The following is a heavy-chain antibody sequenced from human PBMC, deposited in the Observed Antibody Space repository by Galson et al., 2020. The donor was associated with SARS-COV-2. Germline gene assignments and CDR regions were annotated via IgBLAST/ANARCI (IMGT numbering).Heavy chain of an antibody. J-gene: IGHJ4*02. CDR2: IYTSGSP. D-gene: IGHD6-6*01. Sequence: ETSETLSLTCSVSGGSISSYYWSWIRQPAGKGLEWIGRIYTSGSPKYNPSLRSRVTMSVDTSKNQFSLRLSSVTAADTAVYYCARVRYSSSPDFDYWGQGTLVTVSS. V-gene: IGHV4-4*07. CDR3: ARVRYSSSPDFDY. CDR1: GGSISSYY.